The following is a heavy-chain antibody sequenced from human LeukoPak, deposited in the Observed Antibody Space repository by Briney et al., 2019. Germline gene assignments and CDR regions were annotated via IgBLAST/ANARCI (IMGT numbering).Heavy chain of an antibody. CDR2: INHSGST. J-gene: IGHJ4*02. CDR3: ARWGKHTISMYYFDY. D-gene: IGHD3-9*01. V-gene: IGHV4-34*01. Sequence: PGGSLRLSCAASGFTFSSYSMNWVRQPPGKGLEWIGEINHSGSTNYNPSLKSRVTISVDTSKNQFSLKLSSVTAADTAVYYCARWGKHTISMYYFDYWGQGTLVTVSS. CDR1: GFTFSSYS.